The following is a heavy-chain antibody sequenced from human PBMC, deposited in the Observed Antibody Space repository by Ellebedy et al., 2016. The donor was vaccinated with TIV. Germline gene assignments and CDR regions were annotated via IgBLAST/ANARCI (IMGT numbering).Heavy chain of an antibody. CDR3: ASILVVTIGAFDM. CDR2: IYYSGSA. Sequence: MPSETLSLTCTVSGGSISSGDYDWSWIRQPPGKGLEWIGYIYYSGSAYYNPSLKSRFTILMDTSRNQFCLKLSYVTAADTAVYSCASILVVTIGAFDMWGQGTMVTVSS. V-gene: IGHV4-30-4*01. CDR1: GGSISSGDYD. J-gene: IGHJ3*02. D-gene: IGHD3-22*01.